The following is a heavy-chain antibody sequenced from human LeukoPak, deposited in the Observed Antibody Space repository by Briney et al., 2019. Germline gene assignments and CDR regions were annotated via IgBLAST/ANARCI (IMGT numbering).Heavy chain of an antibody. D-gene: IGHD3-22*01. CDR3: AKATYDSSGYAYFDY. J-gene: IGHJ4*02. CDR1: GFTFSNYA. Sequence: AGGSLRLSCAASGFTFSNYAMSWVRQAPGEGLEWVSAISGSGGSTYYADSVKGRFTISSDNPKNTLYLQMNSLRAEDTAMYYCAKATYDSSGYAYFDYWGQGTLVTVSS. V-gene: IGHV3-23*01. CDR2: ISGSGGST.